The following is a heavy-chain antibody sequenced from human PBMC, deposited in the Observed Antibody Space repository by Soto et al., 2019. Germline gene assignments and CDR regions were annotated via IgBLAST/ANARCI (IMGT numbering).Heavy chain of an antibody. V-gene: IGHV3-74*01. D-gene: IGHD3-10*01. CDR3: VRAGTRHLGTLY. CDR2: IYSVGSTT. Sequence: GGSLRLSCAASGFTFSNYWMHWVRQVPGKGLVWVSCIYSVGSTTTYADSVQGRFTISRDNAKNTLYLQMDSLRAEDTAIYYCVRAGTRHLGTLYWGQGTLVTVSS. CDR1: GFTFSNYW. J-gene: IGHJ4*02.